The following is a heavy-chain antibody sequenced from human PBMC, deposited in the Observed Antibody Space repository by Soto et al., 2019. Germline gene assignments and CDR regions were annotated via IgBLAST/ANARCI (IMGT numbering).Heavy chain of an antibody. J-gene: IGHJ6*02. D-gene: IGHD2-15*01. V-gene: IGHV5-51*01. CDR1: GYSFTSYW. Sequence: PGESLKISCKGSGYSFTSYWIGWVRQMPGKGLEWMGIIYPGDSDTRYSPSFQGQVTISADKSISTAYLQWSSLKASDTAMYYCARRRRMVAATSNYWYYGMDVWGQGTKVTVYS. CDR2: IYPGDSDT. CDR3: ARRRRMVAATSNYWYYGMDV.